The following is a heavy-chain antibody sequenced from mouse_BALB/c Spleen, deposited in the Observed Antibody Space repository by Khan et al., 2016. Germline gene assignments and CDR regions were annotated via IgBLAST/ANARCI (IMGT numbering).Heavy chain of an antibody. D-gene: IGHD2-14*01. CDR2: IYPGDGDT. V-gene: IGHV1-80*01. Sequence: QVQLQQSGAELVRPGSSVKISCKASGYAFSGYWMNWVKQRPGQGLEWIGQIYPGDGDTNYNGKFKGKATLTADKSSSTAYMQLSSLTSEDSAVYFCARGTPFASWGQGTLATVSA. CDR3: ARGTPFAS. CDR1: GYAFSGYW. J-gene: IGHJ3*01.